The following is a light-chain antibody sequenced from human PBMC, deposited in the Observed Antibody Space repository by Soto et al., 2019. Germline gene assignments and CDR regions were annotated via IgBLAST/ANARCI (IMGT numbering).Light chain of an antibody. CDR1: SSNIGAGYD. V-gene: IGLV1-40*01. CDR2: GNS. Sequence: QSVLTQPPSVSGAPGQRVTISCTGSSSNIGAGYDVHWYQQLPGTAPKSLIYGNSNRPSGVPDRFSGSKSGTSASLAITGLQAEDEADYYCQSYDSSLSHVVFGGRTKLTVL. CDR3: QSYDSSLSHVV. J-gene: IGLJ2*01.